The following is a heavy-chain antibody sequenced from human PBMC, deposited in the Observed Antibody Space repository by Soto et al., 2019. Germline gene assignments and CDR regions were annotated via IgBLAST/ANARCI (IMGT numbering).Heavy chain of an antibody. D-gene: IGHD2-2*02. CDR3: ARLAYRGHFHT. J-gene: IGHJ4*02. Sequence: SETLFLTCDVSGDSISSSTYYWGWIRQPPGKGLEWLASIYYSGAAYYNPSLRSRVSISVDTSNNRFSLALTSLTAADTAVYFCARLAYRGHFHTWGQRYLV. CDR2: IYYSGAA. CDR1: GDSISSSTYY. V-gene: IGHV4-39*02.